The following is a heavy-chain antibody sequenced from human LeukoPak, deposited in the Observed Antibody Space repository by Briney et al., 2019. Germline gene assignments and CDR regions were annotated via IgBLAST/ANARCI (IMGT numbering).Heavy chain of an antibody. CDR2: AYYSGST. Sequence: PSETLSLTCTVSGGSISSYYWSWIRQPPGKGLEWIGFAYYSGSTDYNPSLKSRVTISVDTSKNQFSLRLSSVTAADTAVYYCARVPTTIGWYYFDYWGPGTLVTVSS. CDR3: ARVPTTIGWYYFDY. D-gene: IGHD6-19*01. J-gene: IGHJ4*02. CDR1: GGSISSYY. V-gene: IGHV4-59*01.